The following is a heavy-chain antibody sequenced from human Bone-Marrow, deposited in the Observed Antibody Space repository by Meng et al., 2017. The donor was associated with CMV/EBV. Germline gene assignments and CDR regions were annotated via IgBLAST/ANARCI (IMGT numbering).Heavy chain of an antibody. V-gene: IGHV4-59*08. J-gene: IGHJ4*02. CDR3: LQLELRLPRF. CDR2: VYYSGST. D-gene: IGHD1-1*01. Sequence: SETLSLTCTVSGGSISSYYWSWIRQPPGRGLEWIGYVYYSGSTDYNPSLKSRVTISVDTSKNQFSLKVSSVTAADTAVYYCLQLELRLPRFWGQGTLVTVSS. CDR1: GGSISSYY.